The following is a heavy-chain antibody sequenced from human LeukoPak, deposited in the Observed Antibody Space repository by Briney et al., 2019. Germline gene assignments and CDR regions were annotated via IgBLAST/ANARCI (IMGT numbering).Heavy chain of an antibody. CDR3: ARGEYSYGVFESYCYYGMDV. D-gene: IGHD5-18*01. V-gene: IGHV4-34*01. CDR2: INHSGST. J-gene: IGHJ6*02. Sequence: PSETLSLTCAVYGGSFSGYYWSWIRQPPGKGLEWIGEINHSGSTNYNPSLKSRVTISVDTSKNQFSLKLSSVTAADTAVYYCARGEYSYGVFESYCYYGMDVWGQGTTVTVSS. CDR1: GGSFSGYY.